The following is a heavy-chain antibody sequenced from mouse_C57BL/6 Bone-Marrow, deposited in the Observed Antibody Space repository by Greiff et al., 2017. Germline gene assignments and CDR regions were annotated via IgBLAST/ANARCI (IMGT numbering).Heavy chain of an antibody. V-gene: IGHV1-50*01. Sequence: QVQLQQPGAELVKPGASVKLSCKASGYTFTSYWMQWVKQRPGQGLEWIGEIDPSDSYTNYNQKFKGKATLTVDTSSSTAYMQLSSLTSEDFAVFVCARVDSNFAMDHWGQGTSVTVSS. CDR3: ARVDSNFAMDH. D-gene: IGHD2-5*01. J-gene: IGHJ4*01. CDR2: IDPSDSYT. CDR1: GYTFTSYW.